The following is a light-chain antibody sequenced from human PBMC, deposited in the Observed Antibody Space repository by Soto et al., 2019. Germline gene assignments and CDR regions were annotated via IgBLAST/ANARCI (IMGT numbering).Light chain of an antibody. V-gene: IGKV1-5*03. J-gene: IGKJ1*01. CDR1: QSISVW. Sequence: DIQMTQSPSTLSASVGDRVTITCRASQSISVWLAWYQQKAGKAPNLLIYKASRLESGVPSRFSGSGSETEFTRTISGLQPGDSATYYCQKYNSYSPTFGQVTKVDMK. CDR3: QKYNSYSPT. CDR2: KAS.